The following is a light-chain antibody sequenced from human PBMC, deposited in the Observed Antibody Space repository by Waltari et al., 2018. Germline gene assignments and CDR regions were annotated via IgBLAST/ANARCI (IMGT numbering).Light chain of an antibody. V-gene: IGLV1-44*01. Sequence: QSVLTQTPSASGTPGQRVTISCSGSTSHIGSNTVNWYQPLPGTAPKLLIYNNYRRPSGVPDRFSGSTSGTSASLAISGLQSEDESDYYCATWDDSLNGYLFGTGTKVNVL. CDR3: ATWDDSLNGYL. J-gene: IGLJ1*01. CDR1: TSHIGSNT. CDR2: NNY.